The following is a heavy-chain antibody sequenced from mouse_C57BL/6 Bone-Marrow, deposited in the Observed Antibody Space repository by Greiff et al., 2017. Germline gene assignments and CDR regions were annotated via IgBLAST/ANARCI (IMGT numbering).Heavy chain of an antibody. CDR1: GYTFTTYP. D-gene: IGHD1-1*02. V-gene: IGHV1-47*01. CDR3: ARGGSCGRYSFDY. Sequence: VKLMEPGAELVRPGASVKLSCKASGYTFTTYPIEWMKQNHGQSLEWIGNFHPSNDETKYNEKFKGKATLTVEKSSSTVYLQLSRLTSDDSDVYYGARGGSCGRYSFDYWGQGTTVTVSS. J-gene: IGHJ2*01. CDR2: FHPSNDET.